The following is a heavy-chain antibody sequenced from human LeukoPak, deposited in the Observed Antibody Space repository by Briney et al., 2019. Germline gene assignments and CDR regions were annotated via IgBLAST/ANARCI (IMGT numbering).Heavy chain of an antibody. J-gene: IGHJ4*02. D-gene: IGHD3-16*02. Sequence: SETLSLTCTVSGGSISSSSYYWGWIRQPPGKGLEWIGSIYYSGSTYYNPSLKSPVTISVDTSKNQFSLQLVSVTAAETAVYYCARHGYYDYVWRSYRIWDPPSNFDYWGQGTLVTVSS. CDR3: ARHGYYDYVWRSYRIWDPPSNFDY. CDR2: IYYSGST. V-gene: IGHV4-39*01. CDR1: GGSISSSSYY.